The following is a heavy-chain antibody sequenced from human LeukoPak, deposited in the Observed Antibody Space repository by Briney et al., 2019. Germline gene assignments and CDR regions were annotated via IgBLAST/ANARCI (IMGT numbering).Heavy chain of an antibody. CDR2: IIPIFGTA. CDR3: ARDMVGYCSGGSCWFDP. Sequence: ASVKVSCKASGGTFSSYAISWVRQAPGQGLEWMGRIIPIFGTANYAQKFQGRVTITMDESTSTAHMELSSLRSEDAAVYYCARDMVGYCSGGSCWFDPWGQGTLVTVSS. V-gene: IGHV1-69*05. CDR1: GGTFSSYA. J-gene: IGHJ5*02. D-gene: IGHD2-15*01.